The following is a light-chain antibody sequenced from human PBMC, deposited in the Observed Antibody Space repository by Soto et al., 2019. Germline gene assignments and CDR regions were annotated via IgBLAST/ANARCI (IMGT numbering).Light chain of an antibody. CDR2: AAS. V-gene: IGKV1-39*01. Sequence: DIQMTQSPSSLSASVGDRVTITCRASQNINTYLNRYQQKPGKAPKLLIFAASSLQSGVPSRFSGSGSRTDFTLTISTLQPEDFATYYGQQCSSAPFTFGPGTKVDIK. CDR3: QQCSSAPFT. J-gene: IGKJ3*01. CDR1: QNINTY.